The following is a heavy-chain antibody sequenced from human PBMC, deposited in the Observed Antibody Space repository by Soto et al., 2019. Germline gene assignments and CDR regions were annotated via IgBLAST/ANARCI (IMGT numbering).Heavy chain of an antibody. D-gene: IGHD2-2*02. CDR3: ARDYIHYFDY. CDR1: GFDFSNYV. V-gene: IGHV3-33*01. CDR2: IWYDGSKE. Sequence: QVRLVESGGGVVEPGRSLRLSCTASGFDFSNYVMHWVRQVPGEGLEWVAVIWYDGSKEYYADSVRGRFTISRDSSKNTVYLQMNSLRADDTAVYYCARDYIHYFDYWGQGSLVTVSS. J-gene: IGHJ4*02.